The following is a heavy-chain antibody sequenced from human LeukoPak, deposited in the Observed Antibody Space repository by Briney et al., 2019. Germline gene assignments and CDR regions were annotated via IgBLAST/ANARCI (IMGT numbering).Heavy chain of an antibody. D-gene: IGHD1-20*01. Sequence: SETLSLTCTVSGGSISSYYWSWIRQPPGKGLEWIGYIYYSGSTNYNPSLKSRVTISVDTSKNQFSLKLSSVTAADTAVYYCASGENPGISYFDYWGQGTLVTVSS. V-gene: IGHV4-59*12. CDR3: ASGENPGISYFDY. CDR2: IYYSGST. CDR1: GGSISSYY. J-gene: IGHJ4*02.